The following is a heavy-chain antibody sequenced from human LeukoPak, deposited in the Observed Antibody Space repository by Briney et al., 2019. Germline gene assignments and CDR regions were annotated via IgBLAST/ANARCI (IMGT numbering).Heavy chain of an antibody. Sequence: GGSLRLSCAASGFTFSSYWMSWVRQAPGKGLEWVSVIYSGGSTYYADSVKGRFTISRDNSKNTLYLQMNSLRAEDTAVYYCARDRYYDSSGYYNDNYYYYGMDVWGQGTTVTVSS. V-gene: IGHV3-66*01. CDR1: GFTFSSYW. J-gene: IGHJ6*02. D-gene: IGHD3-22*01. CDR3: ARDRYYDSSGYYNDNYYYYGMDV. CDR2: IYSGGST.